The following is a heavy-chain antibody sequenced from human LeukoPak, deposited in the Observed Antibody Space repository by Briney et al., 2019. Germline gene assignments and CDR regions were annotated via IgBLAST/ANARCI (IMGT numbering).Heavy chain of an antibody. CDR1: GFTFSSYA. Sequence: GGSLRLSCAASGFTFSSYAMSWVRQAPGKGLEWVSAISGSGGSTYYADSVKGRFTISRDSSKNTLYLQINSLRAEDTAIYYCAKDRGGSYLGFDYWGQGTLVTVSS. CDR2: ISGSGGST. J-gene: IGHJ4*02. V-gene: IGHV3-23*01. D-gene: IGHD1-26*01. CDR3: AKDRGGSYLGFDY.